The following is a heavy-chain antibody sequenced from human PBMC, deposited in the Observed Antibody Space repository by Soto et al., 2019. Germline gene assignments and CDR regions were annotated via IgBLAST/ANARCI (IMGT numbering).Heavy chain of an antibody. V-gene: IGHV3-74*01. J-gene: IGHJ4*02. CDR2: INSDGSST. Sequence: GGSLRLSCAASGFTFSSYWMHWVRQAPGKGLVWVSRINSDGSSTSYADSVKGRFTISRDNAKNTLYLQMNSLRAEDTAVYYCERQYKYRSSKRCYTAPFDHWGQGTLVTVSS. CDR1: GFTFSSYW. D-gene: IGHD2-2*02. CDR3: ERQYKYRSSKRCYTAPFDH.